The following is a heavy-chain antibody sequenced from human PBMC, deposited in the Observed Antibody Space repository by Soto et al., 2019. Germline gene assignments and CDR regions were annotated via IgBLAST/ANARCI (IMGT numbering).Heavy chain of an antibody. D-gene: IGHD6-13*01. Sequence: GESLNISCKGSGYNFATYWIGWVRQMPGKGLEWMGIIYPADSDTRYSPSFQGQVIISADKSISTAYLQWSSLKASDTAIYYCARTAAAGKYYYGVDVWGQGTTVTVSS. V-gene: IGHV5-51*01. CDR1: GYNFATYW. CDR2: IYPADSDT. CDR3: ARTAAAGKYYYGVDV. J-gene: IGHJ6*02.